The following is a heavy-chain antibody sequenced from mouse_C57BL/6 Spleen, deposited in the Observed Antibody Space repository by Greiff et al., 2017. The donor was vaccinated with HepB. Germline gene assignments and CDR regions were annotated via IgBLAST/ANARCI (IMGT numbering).Heavy chain of an antibody. V-gene: IGHV1-82*01. CDR3: APVTRYGYDRGFAY. Sequence: QVQLQQSGPELVKPGASVKISCKASGYAFSSSWMNWVKQRPGQGLEWIGRIYPGDGDTNYNGKFKGKATLTADKSSSTAYMQLSSLTSEDSAVYCCAPVTRYGYDRGFAYWGQGTLVTVSA. D-gene: IGHD2-2*01. CDR2: IYPGDGDT. CDR1: GYAFSSSW. J-gene: IGHJ3*01.